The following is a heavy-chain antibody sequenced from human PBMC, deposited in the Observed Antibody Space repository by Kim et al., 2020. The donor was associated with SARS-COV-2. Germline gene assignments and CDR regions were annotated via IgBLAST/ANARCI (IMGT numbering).Heavy chain of an antibody. CDR1: GGSFSGYY. J-gene: IGHJ4*02. CDR3: ARGGVTPGFDY. V-gene: IGHV4-34*01. CDR2: INHSGST. D-gene: IGHD2-21*02. Sequence: SETLSLTCAVYGGSFSGYYWSWIRQPPGKGLEWIGEINHSGSTNYNPSLKSRVTISVDTSKNQFSLKLSSVTAADTAVYYCARGGVTPGFDYWGQGTLVTVSS.